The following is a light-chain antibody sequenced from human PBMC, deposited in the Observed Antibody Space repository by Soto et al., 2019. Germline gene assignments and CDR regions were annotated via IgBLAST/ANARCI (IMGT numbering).Light chain of an antibody. CDR3: QQYNTWPGT. CDR1: QSISSN. J-gene: IGKJ1*01. Sequence: EIVMTQSPATLPVSPGERATLSCRASQSISSNLAWYQQKPGQAPRLLIYGASTRATGIPARFGGSGSGAEFTLNISSLQSEDFAVYYCQQYNTWPGTFGQGTKVEIK. V-gene: IGKV3-15*01. CDR2: GAS.